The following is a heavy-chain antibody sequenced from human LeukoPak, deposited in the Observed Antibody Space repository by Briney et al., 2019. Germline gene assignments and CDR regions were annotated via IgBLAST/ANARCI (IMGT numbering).Heavy chain of an antibody. CDR1: GFTVSSNS. CDR2: IYSDDNT. V-gene: IGHV3-53*01. J-gene: IGHJ4*02. CDR3: ARDGGDYYFDY. Sequence: GGSLRLSCAASGFTVSSNSMSWVRQAPGKGLEWVSIIYSDDNTYYADSVKGRFTISRDNSKNTLYLQMNSLRAEDTAVYYCARDGGDYYFDYWGQGTLVTVSS. D-gene: IGHD2-21*01.